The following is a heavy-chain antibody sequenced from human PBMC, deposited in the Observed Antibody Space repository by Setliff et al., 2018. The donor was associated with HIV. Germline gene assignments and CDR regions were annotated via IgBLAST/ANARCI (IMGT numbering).Heavy chain of an antibody. CDR2: ISANGIST. J-gene: IGHJ4*02. CDR1: GFTFSSHA. Sequence: PGGSLRLSCAASGFTFSSHAMSWVRQAPGKGLEWLSGISANGISTYYADSVKGRLTTSRDNAKNALYLFMHSLRAEDTAVYFCAPRSGLVGTTPAAVDHWGQGTLVTVSS. CDR3: APRSGLVGTTPAAVDH. D-gene: IGHD1-26*01. V-gene: IGHV3-23*01.